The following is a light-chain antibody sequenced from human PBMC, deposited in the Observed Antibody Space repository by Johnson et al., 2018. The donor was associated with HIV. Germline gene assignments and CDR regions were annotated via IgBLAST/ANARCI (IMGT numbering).Light chain of an antibody. V-gene: IGLV1-51*01. CDR1: TSSIVNNY. J-gene: IGLJ1*01. Sequence: QSVLTQPPSVSAAPGQKVTISCSGSTSSIVNNYVSWYQQFPGTAPKLLIYDNNKRPSGIPDRFSGSKSGTSATLGITGLQTGDEADYYCGTWDTSLSVYVLGTGTKVTVL. CDR2: DNN. CDR3: GTWDTSLSVYV.